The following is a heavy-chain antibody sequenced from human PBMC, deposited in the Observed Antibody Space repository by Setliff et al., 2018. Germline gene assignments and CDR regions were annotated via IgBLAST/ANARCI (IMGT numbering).Heavy chain of an antibody. Sequence: ASVKVSCKASGGTFSSYGISWVRQAPGQGLEWMGGINAYAQKFQGRVTMTIDTLTSTAYMELRSLRSDDTAIYYCARGPPEFVVAPAEGKFDYWGQGTLVTVSS. CDR3: ARGPPEFVVAPAEGKFDY. D-gene: IGHD2-15*01. CDR1: GGTFSSYG. CDR2: INA. V-gene: IGHV1-18*01. J-gene: IGHJ4*02.